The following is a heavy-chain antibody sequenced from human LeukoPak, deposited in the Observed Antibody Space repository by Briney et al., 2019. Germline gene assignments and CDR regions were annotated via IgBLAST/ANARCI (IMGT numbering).Heavy chain of an antibody. Sequence: TSVKVSFKSSGSTFTSSDRQWVRQPRGQRREGRGWIVVGSGNTNYAQKFQERVTITRDMSTSTAYMELSSLRSEDTAVYYCAAGSSGSPGYYGMDVWGQATTVTVSS. V-gene: IGHV1-58*02. CDR1: GSTFTSSD. J-gene: IGHJ6*02. CDR2: IVVGSGNT. D-gene: IGHD1-26*01. CDR3: AAGSSGSPGYYGMDV.